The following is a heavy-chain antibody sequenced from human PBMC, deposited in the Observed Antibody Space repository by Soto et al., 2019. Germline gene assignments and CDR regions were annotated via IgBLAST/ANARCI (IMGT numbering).Heavy chain of an antibody. J-gene: IGHJ4*02. D-gene: IGHD1-20*01. Sequence: SETLSLTCTVSGGSISSSSYYWGWIRQPPGKGLEWIGSIYYSGSTYYNPSLKSRVTISVDTSKNPFSLKLSSVTAADTAVYYCARWFDNWNDSRFFDYWGQGTLVTVSS. V-gene: IGHV4-39*01. CDR2: IYYSGST. CDR3: ARWFDNWNDSRFFDY. CDR1: GGSISSSSYY.